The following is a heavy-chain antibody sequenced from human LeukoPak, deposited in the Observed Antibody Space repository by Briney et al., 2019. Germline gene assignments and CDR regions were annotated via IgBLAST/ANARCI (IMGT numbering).Heavy chain of an antibody. D-gene: IGHD1-26*01. CDR1: GFTFSSYS. V-gene: IGHV3-21*01. J-gene: IGHJ4*02. CDR2: ISSSSSYI. CDR3: ARDRGSLPFDY. Sequence: GGSLRLSCAASGFTFSSYSMNWVRQAPGKGLEWVSSISSSSSYIYYADSVKGRFTISRDNAKNSLYLQMNSLRAEDTTVYYCARDRGSLPFDYWGQGTLVTVSS.